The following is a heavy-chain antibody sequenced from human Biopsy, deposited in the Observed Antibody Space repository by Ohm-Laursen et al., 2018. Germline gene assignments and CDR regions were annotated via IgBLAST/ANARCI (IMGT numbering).Heavy chain of an antibody. CDR2: ITADEK. J-gene: IGHJ3*02. CDR1: DYTFYSYG. V-gene: IGHV1-18*04. CDR3: ARVFGGAYYSYAFDI. D-gene: IGHD1-26*01. Sequence: GSSVKVSCKFSDYTFYSYGITWARRAPGQGLEWMGWITADEKNSAPKFQGRVTMTTDMSTSTAYMELRGLKSDDTAVYYCARVFGGAYYSYAFDIWGQGTLVIVSS.